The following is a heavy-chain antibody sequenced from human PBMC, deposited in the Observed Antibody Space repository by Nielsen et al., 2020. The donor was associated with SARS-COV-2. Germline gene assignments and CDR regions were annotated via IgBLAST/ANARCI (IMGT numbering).Heavy chain of an antibody. V-gene: IGHV3-30*18. D-gene: IGHD1-1*01. CDR3: AKDLNGRGRYYYGMDV. CDR2: ISYDGSNK. J-gene: IGHJ6*02. Sequence: GGSLRLSCAASGFTFSSYGMHWVRQAPGKGLEWVAVISYDGSNKYYADSVKGRFTISRDNSKNTLYLQMNSLRAEDTAVYYCAKDLNGRGRYYYGMDVWGQGTTVTVSS. CDR1: GFTFSSYG.